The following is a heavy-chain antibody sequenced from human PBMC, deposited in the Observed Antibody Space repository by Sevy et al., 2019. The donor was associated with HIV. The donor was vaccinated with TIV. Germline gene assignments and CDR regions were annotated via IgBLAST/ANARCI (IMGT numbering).Heavy chain of an antibody. CDR1: GFTFSSYD. D-gene: IGHD3-10*01. V-gene: IGHV3-48*03. Sequence: GGSLRLSCTASGFTFSSYDMNWVRQAPGKGLEWVSKFTSSGGSIYYADSVKGRFTISRDNAKNSLNLQMNSLRAEDTAVYYCTRTGGGFDNRFDPWGQGTLVTVSS. CDR3: TRTGGGFDNRFDP. CDR2: FTSSGGSI. J-gene: IGHJ5*02.